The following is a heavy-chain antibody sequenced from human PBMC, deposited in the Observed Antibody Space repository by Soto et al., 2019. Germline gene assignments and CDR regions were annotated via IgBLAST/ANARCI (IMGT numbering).Heavy chain of an antibody. CDR3: ARDEVDYGGLDV. J-gene: IGHJ6*02. Sequence: QVQLVESGGGVVQPGRSLRLSCAASGFTFSSHGMHWVRQAPGKGLEWVAVIWYDGNKNYADSVKGRFTISRDNSKNRLYVKMNSLRAEDTAVYYCARDEVDYGGLDVWGQGTTVTVSS. V-gene: IGHV3-33*01. D-gene: IGHD3-10*01. CDR2: IWYDGNK. CDR1: GFTFSSHG.